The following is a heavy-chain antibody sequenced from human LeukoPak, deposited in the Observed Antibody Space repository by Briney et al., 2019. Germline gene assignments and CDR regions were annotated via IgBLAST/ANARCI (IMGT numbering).Heavy chain of an antibody. CDR1: GFTFSSYA. CDR3: ARGGRDYGFDY. V-gene: IGHV3-23*01. CDR2: ISGSGGST. J-gene: IGHJ4*02. D-gene: IGHD4-17*01. Sequence: GGSLRLSCAASGFTFSSYAMSWVRQAPGKGLEWVSAISGSGGSTYYADSVKGRFTISRDNSKNMLYLQMNSLRAEDTAVYYCARGGRDYGFDYWGQGTLVTVSS.